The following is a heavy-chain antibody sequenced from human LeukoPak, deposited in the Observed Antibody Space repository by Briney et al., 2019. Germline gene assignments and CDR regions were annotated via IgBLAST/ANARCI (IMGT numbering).Heavy chain of an antibody. CDR2: INPPSGGT. CDR1: GYTFTGYY. V-gene: IGHV1-2*02. Sequence: GSSVKVSCKASGYTFTGYYMHWVRQAPGQGLEWMGWINPPSGGTNYAQKFQGRVTMTRDTSISTAYMELSRLRSDDTAVYYCARDRFVSAYCSGGSCYLNYWGQGTLVTVSS. CDR3: ARDRFVSAYCSGGSCYLNY. J-gene: IGHJ4*02. D-gene: IGHD2-15*01.